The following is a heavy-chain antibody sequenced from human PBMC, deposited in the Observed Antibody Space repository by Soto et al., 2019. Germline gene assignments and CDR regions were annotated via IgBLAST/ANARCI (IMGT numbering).Heavy chain of an antibody. V-gene: IGHV3-23*01. CDR3: AKGSSEYSASVDN. CDR2: ISARGGSS. Sequence: EVHLLESGGGLVQPGGSLRLSCAASGFSFNSYAMDWVRQAPGKGLEWVSVISARGGSSYFADSVKGRFTISRDNSKNVLSLEMNSLRAEDTAIYFCAKGSSEYSASVDNWGQGTLVLVSS. J-gene: IGHJ4*02. CDR1: GFSFNSYA. D-gene: IGHD5-12*01.